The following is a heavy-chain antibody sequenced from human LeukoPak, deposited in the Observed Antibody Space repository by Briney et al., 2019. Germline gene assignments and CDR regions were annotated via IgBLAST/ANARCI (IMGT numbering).Heavy chain of an antibody. CDR2: IGPAGDT. D-gene: IGHD5-18*01. V-gene: IGHV3-13*01. CDR3: ARGGDFGYSYGGYYYMDV. CDR1: GFTFSSYD. J-gene: IGHJ6*03. Sequence: GGSLRLSCAASGFTFSSYDMHWVRQVTGKGLEWVSTIGPAGDTYYPGSVKGRFTISRENAKNSLYLQMNNLRAGDTAVYYCARGGDFGYSYGGYYYMDVWGKGTTVTVSS.